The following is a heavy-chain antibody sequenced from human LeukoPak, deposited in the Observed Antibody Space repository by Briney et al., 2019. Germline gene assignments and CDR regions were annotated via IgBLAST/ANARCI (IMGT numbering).Heavy chain of an antibody. CDR2: INPNSGGT. CDR3: ARDADSSGYYYLTQDY. J-gene: IGHJ4*02. D-gene: IGHD3-22*01. Sequence: ASVKVSCKASGYTFTGYYMHWVRQAPGQGLEWMGRINPNSGGTNYAQKFQGRVTMTRDTSISTAYMELSRLRSDDTAVYYCARDADSSGYYYLTQDYWGQGILVTVSS. V-gene: IGHV1-2*06. CDR1: GYTFTGYY.